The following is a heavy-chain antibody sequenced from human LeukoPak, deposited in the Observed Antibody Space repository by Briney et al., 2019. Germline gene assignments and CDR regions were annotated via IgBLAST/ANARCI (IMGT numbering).Heavy chain of an antibody. CDR3: ARGTNEAYNWFDP. CDR1: GYTFTSYD. Sequence: GASVKVSCKASGYTFTSYDINWVRQATGQGLEWMGWMNPNSGNTGYAQKFQGRVTITTDESTSTAYMELSSLRSEDTAVYYCARGTNEAYNWFDPWGQGTLVTVSS. D-gene: IGHD2-2*01. CDR2: MNPNSGNT. V-gene: IGHV1-8*01. J-gene: IGHJ5*02.